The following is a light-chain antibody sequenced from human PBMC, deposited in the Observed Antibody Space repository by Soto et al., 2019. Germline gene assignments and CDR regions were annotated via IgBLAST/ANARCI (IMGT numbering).Light chain of an antibody. Sequence: QSALTQPASVSGSPGESITISCTGTRSDIGSYNSIAWYQQHPGKAPRVMIFEVTKRPSGISNRFPGSKSGSTASLTISGLQADDEADYFCFSYAGDSTWVFGGGTQLTVL. CDR2: EVT. J-gene: IGLJ7*01. CDR3: FSYAGDSTWV. CDR1: RSDIGSYNS. V-gene: IGLV2-23*02.